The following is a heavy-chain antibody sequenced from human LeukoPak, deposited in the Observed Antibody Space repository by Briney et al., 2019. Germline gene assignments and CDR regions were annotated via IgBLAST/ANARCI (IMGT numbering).Heavy chain of an antibody. J-gene: IGHJ5*02. V-gene: IGHV4-39*07. CDR1: GGSISSSSYY. D-gene: IGHD1-20*01. Sequence: SETLSLTCTVSGGSISSSSYYWGWIRQPPGTGLEWIGSIYYSGSTYYNPSLKSRVTISVDTSKNQFSLKLSSVTAADTAVYYCARGPTRGITGTPSRSWFDPWGQGTLVTVSS. CDR2: IYYSGST. CDR3: ARGPTRGITGTPSRSWFDP.